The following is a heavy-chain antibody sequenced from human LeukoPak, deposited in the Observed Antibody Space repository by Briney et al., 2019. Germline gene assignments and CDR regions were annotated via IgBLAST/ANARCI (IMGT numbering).Heavy chain of an antibody. CDR1: GFTFSSYG. Sequence: TGGSLRLSCAASGFTFSSYGMHWVRQAPGKGLEWVAVISYDGSNKYYADSVKGRFTISRDNSKNTLYLQMNSLRAEDTAVYHCAKDRAALVYFDYWGQGTLVTVSS. V-gene: IGHV3-30*18. CDR3: AKDRAALVYFDY. J-gene: IGHJ4*02. D-gene: IGHD2-8*02. CDR2: ISYDGSNK.